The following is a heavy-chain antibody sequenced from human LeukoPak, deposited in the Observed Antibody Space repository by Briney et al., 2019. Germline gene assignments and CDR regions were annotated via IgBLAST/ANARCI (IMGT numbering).Heavy chain of an antibody. V-gene: IGHV4-61*02. D-gene: IGHD2-2*01. Sequence: SQTLSLTCTVSGGSISSGSYYWSWIRQPAGKGREWIGRIYTSGSTNHNPSLKSRVTISVDTSKNQFSLKLSSVTAADTALYYCARDSLLPSAMGYYYMDVWGKGTTVTVSS. CDR3: ARDSLLPSAMGYYYMDV. CDR1: GGSISSGSYY. CDR2: IYTSGST. J-gene: IGHJ6*03.